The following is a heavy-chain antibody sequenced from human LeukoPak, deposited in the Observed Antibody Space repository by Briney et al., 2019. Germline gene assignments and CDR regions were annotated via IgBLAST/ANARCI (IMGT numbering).Heavy chain of an antibody. V-gene: IGHV3-15*01. Sequence: GGSLRLSCAASGFTFSNAWMSWVRQAPGKGREWVGLIKSKTDGGTTDYAAPVKGRFTISRDDSKNTLYLQMNSLKTEDTAVYYCTTDRYYDSSGYTDAFDIWGQGTMVTVSS. CDR2: IKSKTDGGTT. J-gene: IGHJ3*02. D-gene: IGHD3-22*01. CDR1: GFTFSNAW. CDR3: TTDRYYDSSGYTDAFDI.